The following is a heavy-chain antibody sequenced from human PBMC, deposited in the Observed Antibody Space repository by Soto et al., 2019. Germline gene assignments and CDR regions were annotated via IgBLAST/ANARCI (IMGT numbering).Heavy chain of an antibody. J-gene: IGHJ4*02. Sequence: EVQLLESGGGLVQPGGSLRLSCAASGFNFSSYAMRWVRQAPGKGLEWVSAISGSGVSTYYADSVKGRFTISRDNSKNTMYLQMNSQRAEDTAVYYCAKEEGYSSGWTEVDYWGQGTLVTVSS. V-gene: IGHV3-23*01. CDR3: AKEEGYSSGWTEVDY. D-gene: IGHD6-19*01. CDR1: GFNFSSYA. CDR2: ISGSGVST.